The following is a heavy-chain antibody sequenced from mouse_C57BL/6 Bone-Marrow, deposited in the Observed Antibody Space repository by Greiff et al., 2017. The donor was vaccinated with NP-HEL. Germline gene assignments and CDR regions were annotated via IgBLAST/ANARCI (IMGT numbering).Heavy chain of an antibody. CDR3: AREDWNFDY. D-gene: IGHD4-1*01. V-gene: IGHV3-6*01. Sequence: EVQLQQSGPGLVKPSQSLSLTCSVTGYSITSGYYWNWIRRFPGNKLEWMGYISYDGSNNYNPSLKNRISITRDTSKNQFFLKLNSVTTEDTATYYCAREDWNFDYWGQGTTLTVSS. CDR1: GYSITSGYY. CDR2: ISYDGSN. J-gene: IGHJ2*01.